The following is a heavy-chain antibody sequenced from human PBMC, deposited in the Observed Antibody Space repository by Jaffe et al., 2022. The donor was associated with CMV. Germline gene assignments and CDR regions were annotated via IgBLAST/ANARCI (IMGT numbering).Heavy chain of an antibody. V-gene: IGHV1-69*09. J-gene: IGHJ1*01. CDR2: IISMVDIT. D-gene: IGHD2-2*02. Sequence: QVQLVQSGAEVKKPGSSVKVSCKASGGTFSSYAFSWLRQAPGQRPEWMGRIISMVDITNYAQKFQDRVTITADKSTSTAYMELSSLRSEDTAVYYCASGRPIFQHWGQGTLVIVSS. CDR1: GGTFSSYA. CDR3: ASGRPIFQH.